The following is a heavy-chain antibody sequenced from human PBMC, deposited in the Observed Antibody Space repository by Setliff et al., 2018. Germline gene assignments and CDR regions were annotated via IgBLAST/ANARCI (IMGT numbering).Heavy chain of an antibody. J-gene: IGHJ4*02. CDR2: ISVYNGKT. V-gene: IGHV1-18*01. CDR3: ARDLSSRVAVAGTVDY. D-gene: IGHD6-19*01. CDR1: GYTFTSYG. Sequence: GASVKVSCKASGYTFTSYGFSWVRQAPGQGLEWMGWISVYNGKTKYAQKFQGRVTMTTDTSTRTAYMEVTSLRSEDTAVYYCARDLSSRVAVAGTVDYWGQGTLVTV.